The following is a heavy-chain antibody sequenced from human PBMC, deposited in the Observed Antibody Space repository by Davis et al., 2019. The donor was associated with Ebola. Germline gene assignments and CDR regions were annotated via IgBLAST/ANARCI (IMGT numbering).Heavy chain of an antibody. V-gene: IGHV1-3*01. CDR2: INAGNGNT. D-gene: IGHD2-21*02. CDR1: GYTFTSYA. Sequence: AASVKVSCKTSGYTFTSYAMHWVRQAPGQRLEWMGWINAGNGNTKYSQKFQGRVTMTGNPSINTAYMDLSSLTTDDTAVYYCTRGYSPKCRTGDCVNDFWGQGTLVTVSS. CDR3: TRGYSPKCRTGDCVNDF. J-gene: IGHJ4*02.